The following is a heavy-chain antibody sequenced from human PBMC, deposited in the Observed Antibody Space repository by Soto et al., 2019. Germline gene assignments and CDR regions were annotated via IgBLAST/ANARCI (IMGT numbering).Heavy chain of an antibody. Sequence: ASVKVSCKASGYTFTSYDINWVRQATGQGFEWMGWMNPNSGNTGYAQKFQGRVTMTRDTSITTAYMELSSLRSEDTAVYYCARETYGDYVGYFDPWGQGTQVTVSS. V-gene: IGHV1-8*01. D-gene: IGHD4-17*01. J-gene: IGHJ5*02. CDR2: MNPNSGNT. CDR3: ARETYGDYVGYFDP. CDR1: GYTFTSYD.